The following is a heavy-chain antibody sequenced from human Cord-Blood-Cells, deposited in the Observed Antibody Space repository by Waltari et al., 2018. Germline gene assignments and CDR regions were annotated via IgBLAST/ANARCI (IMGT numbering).Heavy chain of an antibody. J-gene: IGHJ4*02. V-gene: IGHV3-53*01. CDR2: IYSGGNT. CDR1: GFTVSSNY. D-gene: IGHD3-22*01. CDR3: ARFSDYYDSSGYYYVDY. Sequence: EVQLVESGGGLIQPGGSLRLSCAASGFTVSSNYMSWVRQAPGKGLEWVSVIYSGGNTYNADSWKCRFTISRDNSKNTLYLQMNSLRAEDTAVYYCARFSDYYDSSGYYYVDYWGQGTLVTVSS.